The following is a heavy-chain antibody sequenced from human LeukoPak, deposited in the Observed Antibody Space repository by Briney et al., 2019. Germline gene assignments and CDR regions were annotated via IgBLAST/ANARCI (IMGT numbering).Heavy chain of an antibody. Sequence: PSETLSLTCTVSAGSFSSYYWSWIRQPPGKGLEWIGYIYYSGSTKYNPSLKSRVTISVDTSKNQVSLRLSSVTAADTAVYYCASSIVGPTRMWFDPWGQGILVTVSS. D-gene: IGHD1-26*01. CDR1: AGSFSSYY. CDR2: IYYSGST. CDR3: ASSIVGPTRMWFDP. V-gene: IGHV4-59*01. J-gene: IGHJ5*02.